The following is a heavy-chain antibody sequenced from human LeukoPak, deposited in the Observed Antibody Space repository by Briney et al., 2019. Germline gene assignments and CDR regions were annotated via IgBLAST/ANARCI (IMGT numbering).Heavy chain of an antibody. V-gene: IGHV3-74*01. D-gene: IGHD2-2*01. CDR2: IRSDGSST. Sequence: PGGSLRLSCAASGFIFSNYWMHWVRQAPGKGLVWVSRIRSDGSSTDYADSVKGRFTTSRDNSKNTLYLQMNSLRAEDTAVYYCAKDCEPAARRVYGMDVWGQGTTVTVSS. J-gene: IGHJ6*02. CDR1: GFIFSNYW. CDR3: AKDCEPAARRVYGMDV.